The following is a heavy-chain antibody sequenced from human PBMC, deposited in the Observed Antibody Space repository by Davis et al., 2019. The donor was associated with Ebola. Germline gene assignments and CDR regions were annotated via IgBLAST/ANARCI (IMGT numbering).Heavy chain of an antibody. D-gene: IGHD1-1*01. Sequence: ASVTVSCKASGYTFTSYGITWVRQAPGQGLAWMGWINPHNGNTNYAQNVQGRVTMTTDTSTSTAYMEVGILSSDDTAVYYCARAQFPTTSDHWGQGTLVTVSS. CDR2: INPHNGNT. CDR3: ARAQFPTTSDH. CDR1: GYTFTSYG. J-gene: IGHJ4*02. V-gene: IGHV1-18*04.